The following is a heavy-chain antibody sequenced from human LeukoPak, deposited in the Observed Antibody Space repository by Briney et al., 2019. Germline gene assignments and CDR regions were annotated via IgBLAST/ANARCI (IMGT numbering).Heavy chain of an antibody. CDR3: ARGKHYYYGMDV. CDR1: GYTFTSYA. Sequence: ASVKVSCKASGYTFTSYAMHWVRQAPGQRLEWMGWINAGNGNTKYSQKFQGRVTMTRDTSISTAYMELSRLRSDDTAVYYCARGKHYYYGMDVWGQGTTVTVSS. CDR2: INAGNGNT. J-gene: IGHJ6*02. V-gene: IGHV1-3*01.